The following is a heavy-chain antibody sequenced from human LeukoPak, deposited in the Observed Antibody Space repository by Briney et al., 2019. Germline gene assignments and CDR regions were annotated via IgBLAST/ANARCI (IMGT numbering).Heavy chain of an antibody. CDR2: ISSSSSYI. CDR3: ARDVQNGELLYYYVYYYGMDV. J-gene: IGHJ6*02. CDR1: GFTFSSYS. D-gene: IGHD2-2*02. V-gene: IGHV3-21*01. Sequence: PGGSLRLSCAASGFTFSSYSMNWVRQAPGKGLERVSSISSSSSYIYYADSVKGRFTISRDNAKNSLYLQMNSLRAEDTAVYYCARDVQNGELLYYYVYYYGMDVWGQGTTVTVSS.